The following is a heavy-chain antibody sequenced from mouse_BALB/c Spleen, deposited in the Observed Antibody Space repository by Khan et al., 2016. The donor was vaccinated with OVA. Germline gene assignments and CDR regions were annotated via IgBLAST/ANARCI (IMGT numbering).Heavy chain of an antibody. D-gene: IGHD1-1*01. V-gene: IGHV3-2*02. J-gene: IGHJ2*01. CDR2: ISYSGVT. CDR3: ARGYYYGYYFDY. CDR1: GYSITSGYA. Sequence: EVQLQESGPGLVKPSQSLSLTCTVTGYSITSGYAWNWIRQFPGNKLEWMGYISYSGVTSYTPSLKSRISIPRDTSKNQFFLQLNSVTTEDTATYYCARGYYYGYYFDYWGQGTTLTVSS.